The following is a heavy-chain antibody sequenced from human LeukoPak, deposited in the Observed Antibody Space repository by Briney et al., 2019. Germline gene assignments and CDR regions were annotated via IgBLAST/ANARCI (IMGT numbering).Heavy chain of an antibody. J-gene: IGHJ6*02. Sequence: SETLSLTCDVYGGSFSGYTWDWIRQPPGKGLEWIGYIYYSGSTNYNPSLKSRVTISVDTSKNQFSLKLSSVTAADTAVYFCVRHVAGTCSGGTCYRFYVWGQGTTVTVSS. D-gene: IGHD2-15*01. CDR2: IYYSGST. V-gene: IGHV4-59*08. CDR1: GGSFSGYT. CDR3: VRHVAGTCSGGTCYRFYV.